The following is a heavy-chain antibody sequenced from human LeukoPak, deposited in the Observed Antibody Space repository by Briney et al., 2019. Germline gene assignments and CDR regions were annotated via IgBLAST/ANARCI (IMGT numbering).Heavy chain of an antibody. D-gene: IGHD3-22*01. J-gene: IGHJ4*02. CDR2: ISGSGGST. CDR1: GFTFSSYA. V-gene: IGHV3-23*01. CDR3: SRDLVSYSSSPLH. Sequence: GGSLRLSCAASGFTFSSYAMSWVRQAPGKGLEWVSAISGSGGSTYYADSVKGRFTISRDNSKNTLYLQINSLRPEDTAMYYCSRDLVSYSSSPLHWGQGTLVTVSS.